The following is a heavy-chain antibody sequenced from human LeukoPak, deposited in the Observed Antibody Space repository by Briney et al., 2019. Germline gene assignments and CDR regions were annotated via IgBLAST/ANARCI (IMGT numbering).Heavy chain of an antibody. CDR1: GFNFRGYG. CDR2: ISSSSSYI. Sequence: GGSLRLSCAASGFNFRGYGMHWVRQAPGKGLEWVSSISSSSSYIYYADSVKGRFTISRDNAKNSLYLQMNSLRVEDAAVYYCARGGSGLDYWGQGTLVTVSS. CDR3: ARGGSGLDY. D-gene: IGHD2-21*01. V-gene: IGHV3-21*01. J-gene: IGHJ4*02.